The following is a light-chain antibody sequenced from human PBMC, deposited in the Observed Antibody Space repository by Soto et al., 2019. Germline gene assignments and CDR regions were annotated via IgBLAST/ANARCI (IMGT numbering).Light chain of an antibody. J-gene: IGKJ3*01. CDR2: GTS. CDR1: QSVSSKY. Sequence: EIVLTQSPATLSLSPGERATLSCRASQSVSSKYLAWYQQKPGQAPRVLIYGTSIRASGVPERFSGGGSGTDFTLTITRLEPEDFAVYYCQQYGSSRFTFGPGTKVDFK. V-gene: IGKV3-20*01. CDR3: QQYGSSRFT.